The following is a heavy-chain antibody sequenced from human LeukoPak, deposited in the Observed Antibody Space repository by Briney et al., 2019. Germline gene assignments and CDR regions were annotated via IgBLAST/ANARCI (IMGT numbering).Heavy chain of an antibody. CDR2: IYYSGST. CDR1: GGSISSGGYY. D-gene: IGHD6-19*01. J-gene: IGHJ6*02. Sequence: SETLSLTCTVSGGSISSGGYYWSWIRQHPGKGLEWIGYIYYSGSTYYNPSLKSRVTISVDTSKNQFSLKLSSVTAADTAVYYCARHKDSSGWYEVSVYYYGMDVWGQGTTVTVSS. V-gene: IGHV4-31*03. CDR3: ARHKDSSGWYEVSVYYYGMDV.